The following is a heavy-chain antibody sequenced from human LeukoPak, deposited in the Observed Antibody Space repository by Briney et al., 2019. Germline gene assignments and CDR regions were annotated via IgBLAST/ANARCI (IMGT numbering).Heavy chain of an antibody. CDR3: ATPRGSGSYLAFDY. J-gene: IGHJ4*02. V-gene: IGHV3-7*01. Sequence: GGSLRLSCVASGFTFSSYWATWVRQAPGKGLEWVANIDPDGSHQYYVDSVKGRFTISKDNAKKSLYLQMKSLRAEDTAVYYCATPRGSGSYLAFDYWGQGTLVTVSS. CDR2: IDPDGSHQ. D-gene: IGHD1-26*01. CDR1: GFTFSSYW.